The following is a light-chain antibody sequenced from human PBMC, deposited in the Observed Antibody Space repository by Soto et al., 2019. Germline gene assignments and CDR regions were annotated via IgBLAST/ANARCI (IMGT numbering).Light chain of an antibody. J-gene: IGKJ4*01. CDR3: QQFSSYPLT. V-gene: IGKV1-13*02. CDR1: QGISSA. CDR2: DAS. Sequence: AIQLTQSPTSLSASVGDRVTITCRASQGISSALAWYQHKPGKSPKVLIYDASSLESGVPSTFSGSGSGTDFTLNISSLQPEDFATYFCQQFSSYPLTFGGGTKVEIK.